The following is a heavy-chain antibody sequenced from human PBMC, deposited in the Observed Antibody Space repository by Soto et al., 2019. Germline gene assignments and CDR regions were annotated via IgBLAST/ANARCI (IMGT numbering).Heavy chain of an antibody. CDR1: GYSFTSYW. D-gene: IGHD3-3*01. CDR2: ICPGDSNT. V-gene: IGHV5-51*01. CDR3: ARHAYDFWSGHPNPRYYYGMDV. J-gene: IGHJ6*02. Sequence: GESLKISCKGSGYSFTSYWIGWVRQMPGNGLEWMGIICPGDSNTRYSPSLQGQVTISVDKSISTAYLQWSSLKATDTAMYYCARHAYDFWSGHPNPRYYYGMDVWGQGTTVTVSS.